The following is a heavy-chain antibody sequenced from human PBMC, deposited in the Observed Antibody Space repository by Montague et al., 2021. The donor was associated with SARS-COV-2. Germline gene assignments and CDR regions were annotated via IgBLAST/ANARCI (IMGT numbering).Heavy chain of an antibody. CDR2: IQTSGTS. J-gene: IGHJ6*02. D-gene: IGHD3-22*01. V-gene: IGHV4-61*09. CDR3: ARDRPESWRISPGLAGLFATVVHSASGMDV. Sequence: TLSLTCTVSGDSMTSGSHFWTWIRQPAGKGLEWIGHIQTSGTSNYNPSLRDRITLSIDTSRNQFSLELRSVTAADSAVYFCARDRPESWRISPGLAGLFATVVHSASGMDVRGRGTTVIVS. CDR1: GDSMTSGSHF.